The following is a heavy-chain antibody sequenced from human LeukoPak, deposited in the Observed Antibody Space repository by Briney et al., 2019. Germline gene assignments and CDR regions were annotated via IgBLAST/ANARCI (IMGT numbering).Heavy chain of an antibody. J-gene: IGHJ4*02. CDR2: NYHSGST. CDR3: ARGPEQQLVHFDY. Sequence: SETLSLTCAVSGYSISSGYYWGWIRPPPGKGLEWIGSNYHSGSTYYNPSLKSRVTISVDTSKNQFSLKLSSVTAADTAVYYCARGPEQQLVHFDYWGQGTLVTVSS. CDR1: GYSISSGYY. D-gene: IGHD6-13*01. V-gene: IGHV4-38-2*01.